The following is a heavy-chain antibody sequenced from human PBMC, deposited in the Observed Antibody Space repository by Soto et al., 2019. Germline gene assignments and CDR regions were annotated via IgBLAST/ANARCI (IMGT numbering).Heavy chain of an antibody. CDR3: ARDTTVIDY. D-gene: IGHD4-17*01. CDR1: GGSFSDSF. V-gene: IGHV4-34*01. CDR2: INHSGGT. J-gene: IGHJ4*02. Sequence: QVQLQQWGAGLLKPSETLSLTCAVFGGSFSDSFWTWIRQPPGKGLEWIGEINHSGGTTYNPSLKSRVTMSVDTSKNQFSLKLRSVTAADTAVYYCARDTTVIDYWGQGTLVTVSS.